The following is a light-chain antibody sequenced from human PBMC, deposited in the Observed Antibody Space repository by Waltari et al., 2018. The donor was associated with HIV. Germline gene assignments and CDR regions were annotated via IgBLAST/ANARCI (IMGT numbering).Light chain of an antibody. Sequence: QSALTQPASVSGSPGQSITISCTETSSDVGNYNLVSWYQQYTGKAPKLLIYEVTKRPSGVSSRFSGSKFGNTASLTISDLQSEDEANYYCCSYGSSATFVVFGGGTRVTV. CDR2: EVT. V-gene: IGLV2-23*02. J-gene: IGLJ2*01. CDR3: CSYGSSATFVV. CDR1: SSDVGNYNL.